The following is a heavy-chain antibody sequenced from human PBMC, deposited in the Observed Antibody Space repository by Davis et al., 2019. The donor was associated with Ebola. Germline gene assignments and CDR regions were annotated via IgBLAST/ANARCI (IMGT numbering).Heavy chain of an antibody. CDR1: GGSISSGGYY. D-gene: IGHD2-15*01. Sequence: SETLSLTCTVSGGSISSGGYYWSWIRQPPGKGLEWIGYIYYSGSTNYNPSLKSRVTISVDTSKNQFSLKLSSVTAADTAVYYCARVPSGDYGLDVWGQGTTVTVSS. J-gene: IGHJ6*02. V-gene: IGHV4-61*08. CDR2: IYYSGST. CDR3: ARVPSGDYGLDV.